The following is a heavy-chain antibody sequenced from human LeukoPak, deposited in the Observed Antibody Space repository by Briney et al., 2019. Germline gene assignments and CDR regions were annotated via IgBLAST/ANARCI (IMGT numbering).Heavy chain of an antibody. CDR2: IYSGGST. J-gene: IGHJ3*02. CDR3: ARAARLDNGFDI. D-gene: IGHD1-1*01. CDR1: GFTVSSNY. V-gene: IGHV3-53*01. Sequence: GGSLRLSCAASGFTVSSNYMSWVRQAPGKGLGWVSIIYSGGSTYYADSVKGRFTISRDDSKNTLYLQMSSLRAEDTAVSYCARAARLDNGFDIWGQGTMVTVSS.